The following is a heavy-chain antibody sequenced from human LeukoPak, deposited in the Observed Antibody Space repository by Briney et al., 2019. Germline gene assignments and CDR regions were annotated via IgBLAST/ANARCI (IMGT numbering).Heavy chain of an antibody. CDR3: AREYGSGSYVHFDY. CDR1: GFTFSSYA. J-gene: IGHJ4*02. Sequence: GGSLRLSCAASGFTFSSYAMSWVRQAPGKGLEWVSAISGSGGSTYYADSVKGRFTISRDNAKNLLYLQMNSLRAEDTAVYYCAREYGSGSYVHFDYWGQGTLVTVSS. CDR2: ISGSGGST. V-gene: IGHV3-23*01. D-gene: IGHD3-10*01.